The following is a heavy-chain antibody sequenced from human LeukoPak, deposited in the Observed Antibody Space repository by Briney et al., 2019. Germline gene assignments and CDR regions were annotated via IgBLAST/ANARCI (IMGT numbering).Heavy chain of an antibody. CDR2: ISYDGINK. CDR1: GFTFSSYG. D-gene: IGHD1-26*01. V-gene: IGHV3-30*03. J-gene: IGHJ4*02. Sequence: GGSLRLSCAASGFTFSSYGMHWVRRAPGKGREGVAVISYDGINKYYADSVRGRFTISRENSKNTLYLQMNSLRAEDTAVYYCATRGEGATFDYWGQGTLVTVSS. CDR3: ATRGEGATFDY.